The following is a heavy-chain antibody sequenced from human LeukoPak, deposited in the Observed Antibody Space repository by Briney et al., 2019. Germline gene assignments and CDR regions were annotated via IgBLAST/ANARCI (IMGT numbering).Heavy chain of an antibody. V-gene: IGHV4-30-4*08. D-gene: IGHD3-3*01. CDR2: IYYSGST. CDR3: ARDPKRFLEWLPLGFDP. Sequence: SWVRQPPGKGLEWIGYIYYSGSTYYNPSLKSRVTISVDTSKNQFSLKLSSVTAADTAVYYCARDPKRFLEWLPLGFDPWGQGTLVTVSS. J-gene: IGHJ5*02.